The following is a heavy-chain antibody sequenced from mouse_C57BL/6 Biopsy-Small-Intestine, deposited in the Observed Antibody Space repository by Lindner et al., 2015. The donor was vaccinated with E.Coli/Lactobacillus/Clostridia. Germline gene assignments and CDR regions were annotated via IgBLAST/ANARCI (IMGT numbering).Heavy chain of an antibody. CDR3: ARYNYDGPWFAY. V-gene: IGHV1-22*01. Sequence: VQLQESGPELVKPGASVKMSCKASGFTFTDYNIHWVKQSHGKSLEWIGYINPYSGGTSYNQKFKGKATLTVNKSSSTAYIELRSLTSEDSALYYCARYNYDGPWFAYWGQGTLVTVSA. D-gene: IGHD2-12*01. CDR1: GFTFTDYN. CDR2: INPYSGGT. J-gene: IGHJ3*01.